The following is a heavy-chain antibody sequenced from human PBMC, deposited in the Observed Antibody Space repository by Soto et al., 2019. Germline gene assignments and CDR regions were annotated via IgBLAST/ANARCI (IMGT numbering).Heavy chain of an antibody. D-gene: IGHD1-1*01. CDR2: IYYSGST. J-gene: IGHJ4*02. CDR3: AAVRQHYFDF. V-gene: IGHV4-31*03. CDR1: GGSISSGAYY. Sequence: QVQLQESGPGLVKPSQTLSLTCTVSGGSISSGAYYWSWIRQHPGKGLEWIGYIYYSGSTYSNPSLNSRVAISVDKSKNQFSLKLSSVTAADTAVYYCAAVRQHYFDFWGQGTLVTVSS.